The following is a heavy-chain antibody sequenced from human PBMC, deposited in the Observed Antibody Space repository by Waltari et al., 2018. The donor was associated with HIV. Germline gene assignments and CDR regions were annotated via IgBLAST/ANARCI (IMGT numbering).Heavy chain of an antibody. CDR2: MNPNRGNT. V-gene: IGHV1-8*01. CDR1: GYTFSRHD. CDR3: ARGIEVAGTEFQH. Sequence: QVQLVQSGAEVKKPGASVKVSCKASGYTFSRHDINWVRKATGQGLEWMGWMNPNRGNTGYAQKFQGRVSMTRNTSISTAYMEMSSLRSEDTAVYYCARGIEVAGTEFQHWGQGTLVTVSS. J-gene: IGHJ1*01. D-gene: IGHD6-19*01.